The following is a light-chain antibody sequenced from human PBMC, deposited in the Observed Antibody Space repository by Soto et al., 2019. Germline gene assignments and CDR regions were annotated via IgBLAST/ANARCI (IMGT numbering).Light chain of an antibody. CDR2: DAS. Sequence: DLQLTQSPSTLSAAVGDSVTITCRASQNIRNLLAWYQQKPGKAPKPLIFDASTLKTGVSSRFGGSGSGAEFNFTITGLQPDDFATYFCQQYYTYSTFGQGTRLEIK. CDR3: QQYYTYST. V-gene: IGKV1-5*01. CDR1: QNIRNL. J-gene: IGKJ5*01.